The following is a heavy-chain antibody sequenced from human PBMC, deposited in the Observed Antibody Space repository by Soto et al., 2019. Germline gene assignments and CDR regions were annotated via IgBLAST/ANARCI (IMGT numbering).Heavy chain of an antibody. CDR1: GGSISSGGYS. CDR2: IYHSGST. V-gene: IGHV4-30-2*01. Sequence: SETLSLTCPVSGGSISSGGYSWSWIRQPPGKGLEWIGYIYHSGSTYYNPSLKSRVTISVDRSKNQFSLKLSSVTAADTAVYYCARVSSVSWFDPWGQGTLVTVSS. D-gene: IGHD3-22*01. CDR3: ARVSSVSWFDP. J-gene: IGHJ5*02.